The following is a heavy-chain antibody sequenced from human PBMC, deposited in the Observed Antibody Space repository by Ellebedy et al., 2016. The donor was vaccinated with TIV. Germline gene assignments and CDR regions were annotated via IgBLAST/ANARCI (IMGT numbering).Heavy chain of an antibody. Sequence: AASVKVSCKASGFAFTSYGFSWVRQAPGQGLEWMGWISAYNGKTNYAQKFQGRVTMTTETSTSTVYMELRTLRSDDTAVYYCARGGDYGDFVDYWGQGTLVTVSS. D-gene: IGHD4-17*01. CDR1: GFAFTSYG. V-gene: IGHV1-18*04. CDR2: ISAYNGKT. J-gene: IGHJ4*02. CDR3: ARGGDYGDFVDY.